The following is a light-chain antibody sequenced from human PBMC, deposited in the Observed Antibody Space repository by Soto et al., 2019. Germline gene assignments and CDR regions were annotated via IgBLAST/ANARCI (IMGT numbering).Light chain of an antibody. J-gene: IGKJ1*01. CDR2: AAS. CDR3: QKYNSAPQT. V-gene: IGKV1-27*01. Sequence: MTQSPLSLPVTPGEPASISCRSNEGLLHSNGNNYLAWYQQKPGKVPKLLIYAASTLQSGVPSRFSGSGSGTDFTLTISSLQPEDVATYYCQKYNSAPQTFGQGTKVDI. CDR1: EGLLHSNGNNY.